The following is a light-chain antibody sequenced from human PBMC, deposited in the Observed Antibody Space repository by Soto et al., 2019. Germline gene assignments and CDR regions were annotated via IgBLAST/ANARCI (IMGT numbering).Light chain of an antibody. CDR1: QGISSY. J-gene: IGKJ4*01. Sequence: VIWKTQPASLLAGSTGDRISISCLMSQGISSYLAWYQQKPGKAPELLIYAASTLQSGVPSRFSGSGSGTEFPLTISSLQPDDFATYYCQQYISYSLTFGGGTEVDI. CDR2: AAS. CDR3: QQYISYSLT. V-gene: IGKV1D-8*03.